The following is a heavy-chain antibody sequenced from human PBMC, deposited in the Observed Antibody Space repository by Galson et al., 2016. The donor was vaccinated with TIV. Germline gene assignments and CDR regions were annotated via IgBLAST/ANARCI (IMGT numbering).Heavy chain of an antibody. CDR1: GFTFNSYV. Sequence: SLRLSCAASGFTFNSYVMYWVRQAPGKGLEWVSSISGSGVSTYYADSVKGRFTISRDKSRNTLYLQMNSLRAEDTAVYYCAKDLQTYIVMTGYFDSWGQGTLVTVSS. J-gene: IGHJ4*02. CDR3: AKDLQTYIVMTGYFDS. D-gene: IGHD2/OR15-2a*01. V-gene: IGHV3-23*01. CDR2: ISGSGVST.